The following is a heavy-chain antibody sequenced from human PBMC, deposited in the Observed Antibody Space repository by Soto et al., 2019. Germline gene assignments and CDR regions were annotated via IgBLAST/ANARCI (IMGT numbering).Heavy chain of an antibody. J-gene: IGHJ4*02. D-gene: IGHD3-22*01. CDR2: ISYDGSNK. CDR3: ASLTMIVPYYFDY. V-gene: IGHV3-30-3*01. Sequence: VAVISYDGSNKYYADSVKGRFTISRDNSKNTLYLQMNSLRAEDTAVYYCASLTMIVPYYFDYWGQGTLVTVSS.